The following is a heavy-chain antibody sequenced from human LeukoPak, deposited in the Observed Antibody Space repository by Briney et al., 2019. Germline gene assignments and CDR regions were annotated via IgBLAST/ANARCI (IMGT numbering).Heavy chain of an antibody. Sequence: PGGSLRLSCTASGFTFSSYAMSWVRQAPGKGLEWVSVISGSGGSTFYGDSVKGRFTISRDNSKNTLYLQMNSLRAEDTAVYYCAKDWVVTITLEYWGQGTLVTVSS. J-gene: IGHJ4*02. D-gene: IGHD3-10*01. V-gene: IGHV3-23*01. CDR2: ISGSGGST. CDR1: GFTFSSYA. CDR3: AKDWVVTITLEY.